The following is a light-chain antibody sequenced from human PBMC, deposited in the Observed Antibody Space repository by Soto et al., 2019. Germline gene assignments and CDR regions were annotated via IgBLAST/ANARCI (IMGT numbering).Light chain of an antibody. Sequence: DIQMTQSPSTLSASVGDRVFITCRASQSISSWLAWYQQKPGKAPNLLIYRASTLKSGIPSRFSGSGSGTEFTLTISSLQPDDFATYYCQQYDRASWTFGPGTKVEIK. J-gene: IGKJ1*01. CDR2: RAS. CDR1: QSISSW. V-gene: IGKV1-5*03. CDR3: QQYDRASWT.